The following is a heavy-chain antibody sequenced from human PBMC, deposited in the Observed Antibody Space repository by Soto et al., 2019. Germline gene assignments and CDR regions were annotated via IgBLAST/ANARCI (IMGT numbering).Heavy chain of an antibody. V-gene: IGHV1-8*01. CDR1: GYTFTSYD. CDR2: MNPNSGNT. D-gene: IGHD6-13*01. CDR3: ARGGGRLAAAAIYYYYYMDV. J-gene: IGHJ6*03. Sequence: ASVKVSCKASGYTFTSYDINWVRQATGQGLEWMGWMNPNSGNTGYAQKFQGRVTMTRNTSISTAYMELSSLRSEDTAVYYCARGGGRLAAAAIYYYYYMDVWGKGTTVTVSS.